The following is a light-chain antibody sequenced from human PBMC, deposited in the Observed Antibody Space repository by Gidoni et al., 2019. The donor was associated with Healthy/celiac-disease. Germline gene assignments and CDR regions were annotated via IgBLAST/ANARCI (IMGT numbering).Light chain of an antibody. CDR3: QQYYNTPLT. Sequence: DIVMTQSPDSLAVSLGERATINCKSTQSVLSSSNNVDHLAWYQQKPGQPPKLLIYWASTRQSGVPDRFTGGGSGTDFTLTINSLQAEDVAVYYCQQYYNTPLTFGGGTKVEIK. V-gene: IGKV4-1*01. CDR2: WAS. CDR1: QSVLSSSNNVDH. J-gene: IGKJ4*01.